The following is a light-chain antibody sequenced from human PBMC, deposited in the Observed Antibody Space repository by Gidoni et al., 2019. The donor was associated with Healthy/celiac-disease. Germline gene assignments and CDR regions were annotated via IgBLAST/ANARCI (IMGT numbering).Light chain of an antibody. J-gene: IGKJ1*01. CDR1: QSISSY. CDR3: QQSYSTSWT. CDR2: AAS. V-gene: IGKV1-39*01. Sequence: DLQITQSPSSLSASVGDRVTITCRASQSISSYLNWYQQKPGKAPKLLIYAASSLQSGVPSRFSGSGSETDFTLTISSLQPEDFATYYCQQSYSTSWTFGQGTKVEIK.